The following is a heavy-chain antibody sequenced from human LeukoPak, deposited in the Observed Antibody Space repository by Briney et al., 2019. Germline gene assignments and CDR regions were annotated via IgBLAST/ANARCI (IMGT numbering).Heavy chain of an antibody. V-gene: IGHV3-7*01. Sequence: GGSLRLSCAAPGFTFSSYWMSWVRQAPGKGLEWVANIKQDGSEKYYVDSVKGRFTISRDNAKNSLYLQMNSLRAEDTAVYYCARDYWDYYDSSGYFTQFGVDFDYWGQGTLVTVSS. J-gene: IGHJ4*02. D-gene: IGHD3-22*01. CDR1: GFTFSSYW. CDR3: ARDYWDYYDSSGYFTQFGVDFDY. CDR2: IKQDGSEK.